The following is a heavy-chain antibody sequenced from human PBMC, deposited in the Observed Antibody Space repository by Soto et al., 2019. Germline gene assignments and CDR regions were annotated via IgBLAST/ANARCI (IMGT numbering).Heavy chain of an antibody. CDR3: ARVLGPGEQWNNYGMDV. CDR2: ISYDGSNK. J-gene: IGHJ6*02. V-gene: IGHV3-30-3*01. CDR1: GFTFSSYA. Sequence: ESGGGVVQPGRSLRLSCAASGFTFSSYAMHWVRQAPGKGLEWVAVISYDGSNKYYADSVKGRFTISRDNSKNTLYLQMNSLRAEDTAVYYCARVLGPGEQWNNYGMDVWGQGTTVTVSS. D-gene: IGHD3-10*01.